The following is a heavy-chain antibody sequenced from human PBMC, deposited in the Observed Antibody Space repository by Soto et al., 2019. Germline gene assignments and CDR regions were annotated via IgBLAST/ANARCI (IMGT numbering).Heavy chain of an antibody. CDR1: GFNFSSYV. CDR3: AREGQCLPRDGLRSSYYFDY. Sequence: QVQLVESGGGVVQPGRSLRLSCAASGFNFSSYVMHWVRQAPGKGLEWVAVIWYDGGNKYYADSVKGRFTISRENSKNTLYLQMNSLRAEDTAVYYCAREGQCLPRDGLRSSYYFDYWGQGTLVTVSS. D-gene: IGHD6-19*01. V-gene: IGHV3-33*01. CDR2: IWYDGGNK. J-gene: IGHJ4*02.